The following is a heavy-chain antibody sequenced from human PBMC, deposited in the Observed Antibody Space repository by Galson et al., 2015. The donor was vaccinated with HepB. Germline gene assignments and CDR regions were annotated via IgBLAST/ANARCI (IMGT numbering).Heavy chain of an antibody. D-gene: IGHD1-1*01. Sequence: SLRLSCAASGFTFSSYTLHWVRQAPGKGLEWVAMMSYDGSNEYYADSVKGRLTVSRDNSKNTLYLQMNSMRAEDTAVDYCASSLRSSNYPRFSSWAPGSAVTVPS. CDR3: ASSLRSSNYPRFSS. CDR2: MSYDGSNE. J-gene: IGHJ5*01. V-gene: IGHV3-30-3*01. CDR1: GFTFSSYT.